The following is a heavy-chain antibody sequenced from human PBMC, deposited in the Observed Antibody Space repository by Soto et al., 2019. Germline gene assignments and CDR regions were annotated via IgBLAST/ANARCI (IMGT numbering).Heavy chain of an antibody. J-gene: IGHJ5*02. V-gene: IGHV4-31*03. CDR2: IYYSGST. CDR1: GGSISSGGYY. Sequence: QVQLQESGPGLVEPSQTLSLTGTVSGGSISSGGYYWRWLRQHPAKGLEWIGYIYYSGSTYYNPSLKSRVTISVDTSKNQFSLKLSSVTAADTAVYYCAREAQPVKGWFDPWGQGTLVTVSS. CDR3: AREAQPVKGWFDP.